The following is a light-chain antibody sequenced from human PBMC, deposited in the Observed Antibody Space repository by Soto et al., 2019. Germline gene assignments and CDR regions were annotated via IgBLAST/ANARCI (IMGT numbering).Light chain of an antibody. CDR1: QSVSDNY. V-gene: IGKV3-20*01. Sequence: EIVLTQSPGTLSLSPGERGTLSCRASQSVSDNYLAWYQQKPGQAPRLLIYGASRRATGIPDRFSGSGSGTDFTLTISRLETEDFAVYYCQQYGRSPFTFGPGTKVDFK. CDR2: GAS. J-gene: IGKJ3*01. CDR3: QQYGRSPFT.